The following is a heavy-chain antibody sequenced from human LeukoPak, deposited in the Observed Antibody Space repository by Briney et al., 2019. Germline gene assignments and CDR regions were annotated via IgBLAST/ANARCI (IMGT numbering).Heavy chain of an antibody. CDR2: IWYDGSNK. CDR3: ARVGATWYFQH. CDR1: GFTFSSSG. D-gene: IGHD1-26*01. Sequence: QPGRSLRLSCAASGFTFSSSGMHWVRQAPGKGLEWVAVIWYDGSNKYYTESVKGRFAISRDNSKNTLYLQMNSLRVEDTAVYYCARVGATWYFQHWGQGALVTVSS. V-gene: IGHV3-33*01. J-gene: IGHJ1*01.